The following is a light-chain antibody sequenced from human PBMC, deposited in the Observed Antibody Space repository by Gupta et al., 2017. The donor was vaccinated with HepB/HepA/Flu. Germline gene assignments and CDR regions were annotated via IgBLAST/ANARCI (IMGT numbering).Light chain of an antibody. CDR1: QSVNGN. V-gene: IGKV3-15*01. CDR3: QQYNNWPPCS. J-gene: IGKJ2*04. Sequence: EIVMTQSPVTLSVYPGERATVSCRASQSVNGNLAWYQQKPGQAPRLLIYGVSTRATGIPARFSGSGSGTEFTLTISSLQSEDFAVYYCQQYNNWPPCSFGQGTKVEIK. CDR2: GVS.